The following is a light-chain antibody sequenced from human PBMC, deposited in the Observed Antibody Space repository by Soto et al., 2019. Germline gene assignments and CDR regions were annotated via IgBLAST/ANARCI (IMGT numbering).Light chain of an antibody. CDR1: QSVTTF. CDR2: DAS. CDR3: QQYGSSPLFT. Sequence: EIVLTQSPATLSLSPGERATLSCRASQSVTTFLAWYQQKPGQAPRLLIYDASDRAPGIPARFSGSGSATDFTLTISRLEPEDFAVYYCQQYGSSPLFTFGPGTKVDIK. J-gene: IGKJ3*01. V-gene: IGKV3-20*01.